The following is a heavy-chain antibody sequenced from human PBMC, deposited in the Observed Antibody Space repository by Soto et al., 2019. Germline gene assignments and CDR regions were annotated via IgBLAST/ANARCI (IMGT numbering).Heavy chain of an antibody. CDR1: GLTVSGKTY. J-gene: IGHJ3*01. Sequence: GGSLRPSXAASGLTVSGKTYVAWVRQAPGKGLEWVSALYDVDGSFYADSVKGRFTTSSDSSKTTVYLQMNGLRPDDTAVYYCATWHEREHAYDVWGQGTTVTVSS. D-gene: IGHD1-1*01. CDR2: LYDVDGS. CDR3: ATWHEREHAYDV. V-gene: IGHV3-53*01.